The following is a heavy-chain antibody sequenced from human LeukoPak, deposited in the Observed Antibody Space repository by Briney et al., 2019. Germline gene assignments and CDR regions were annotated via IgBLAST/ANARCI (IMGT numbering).Heavy chain of an antibody. J-gene: IGHJ4*02. D-gene: IGHD3-10*01. CDR3: ARRGGSGSPYFDY. V-gene: IGHV4-59*12. CDR1: GGSISSYY. CDR2: IYFSGTT. Sequence: SETLSLTCTVSGGSISSYYWSWIRQPPGKGLEWIGYIYFSGTTYYNPSLKSRVTISVDTSKNQFSLKLSSVTAADTAVYYCARRGGSGSPYFDYWGQGTLVTVSS.